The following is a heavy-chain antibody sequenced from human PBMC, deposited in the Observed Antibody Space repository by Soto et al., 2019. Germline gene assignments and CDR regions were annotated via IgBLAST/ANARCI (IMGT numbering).Heavy chain of an antibody. CDR2: TYYRSKWYN. J-gene: IGHJ3*02. CDR3: AREVRRITGTTSAFDI. Sequence: SQTLSLTCAISGDSVSSNSAAWNWIRQSPSRGLEWLGRTYYRSKWYNDYAVSVKSRITINPDTSKNQFSLQLNSVTPEDTAVYYCAREVRRITGTTSAFDIWGQGIMVTVSS. CDR1: GDSVSSNSAA. D-gene: IGHD1-7*01. V-gene: IGHV6-1*01.